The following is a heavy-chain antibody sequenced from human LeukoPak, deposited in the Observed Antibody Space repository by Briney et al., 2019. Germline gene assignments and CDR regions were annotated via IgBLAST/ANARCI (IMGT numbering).Heavy chain of an antibody. CDR1: GDSISTYY. CDR2: IHYSGNT. V-gene: IGHV4-59*01. J-gene: IGHJ3*02. D-gene: IGHD6-13*01. CDR3: ARYQLVPGYSDAFDI. Sequence: PSETPSLTCTVSGDSISTYYWSGIRQPPGKGLELVGYIHYSGNTNYNPSLKSRVTISVDTSKNQFSLKLTSVTTEDTAVYFCARYQLVPGYSDAFDIWGQGTLVTVSS.